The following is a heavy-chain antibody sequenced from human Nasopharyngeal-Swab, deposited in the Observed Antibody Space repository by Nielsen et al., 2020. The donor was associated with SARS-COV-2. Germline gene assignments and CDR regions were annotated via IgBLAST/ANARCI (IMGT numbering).Heavy chain of an antibody. Sequence: GESLKISCAASGVTFSGSAMHWVRQASGKGLEWVGRIRSKANSYATAYAASVKGRFTISRDDSKNTAYLQMNSLKTEDTAVYYCTSLRVVTLKGMDVWGQGTTVTVSS. D-gene: IGHD2-21*02. J-gene: IGHJ6*02. CDR3: TSLRVVTLKGMDV. V-gene: IGHV3-73*01. CDR2: IRSKANSYAT. CDR1: GVTFSGSA.